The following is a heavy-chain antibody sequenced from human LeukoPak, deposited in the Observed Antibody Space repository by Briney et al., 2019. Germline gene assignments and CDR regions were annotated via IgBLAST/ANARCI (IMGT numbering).Heavy chain of an antibody. J-gene: IGHJ1*01. CDR1: GFTFSNAW. CDR3: CKVMAVAVKRHLQQ. Sequence: GRSMRLSCAASGFTFSNAWMSWVRQAPGKGLGWVGSIKSKSDGGTTDYAAPVRGRLTISSDDSKDTLYLQISGPETEDTAVVFRCKVMAVAVKRHLQQWGQGNGVTVSS. V-gene: IGHV3-15*01. D-gene: IGHD6-19*01. CDR2: IKSKSDGGTT.